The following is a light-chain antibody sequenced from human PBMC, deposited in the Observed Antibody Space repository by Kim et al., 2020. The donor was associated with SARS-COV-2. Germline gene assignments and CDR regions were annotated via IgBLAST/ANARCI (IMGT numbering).Light chain of an antibody. CDR3: AAWDDSLSGLYV. CDR2: RNS. Sequence: GTISCSGSRSNIGSHYVYWNQQLPGMAPKLLIFRNSQRPSGVPDRFSGSKSGTSASLAISGLRSEDEADYFCAAWDDSLSGLYVFGPGTKVTVL. V-gene: IGLV1-47*01. J-gene: IGLJ1*01. CDR1: RSNIGSHY.